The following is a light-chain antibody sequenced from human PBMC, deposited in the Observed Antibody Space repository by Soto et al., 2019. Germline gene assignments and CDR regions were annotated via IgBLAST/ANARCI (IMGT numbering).Light chain of an antibody. V-gene: IGKV2-40*01. J-gene: IGKJ4*01. CDR1: QSLLHSNGYNY. CDR2: TVS. CDR3: MQRIEFPLT. Sequence: DIVMTQSPLSLPVTPGAPASISCRSSQSLLHSNGYNYLDWYLQKPGQSPQLLIYTVSYRASGVPDRFSGSGSGTDFTLKISRVEAEDVGVYYCMQRIEFPLTFGGGTKVDIK.